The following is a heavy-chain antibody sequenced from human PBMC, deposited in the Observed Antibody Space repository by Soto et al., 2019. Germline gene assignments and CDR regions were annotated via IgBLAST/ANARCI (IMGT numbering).Heavy chain of an antibody. CDR1: GGSVSRSYYY. Sequence: SETRCLTCTVSGGSVSRSYYYGGWIRQPPGKGLEWIGSIFYSGSTYYNPSLKSRVTISVDTSKNQFSLKLRSVTAADTAVYYCARDRGSGWYSEGYYYYGMDVWGPGTTVTVSS. CDR3: ARDRGSGWYSEGYYYYGMDV. V-gene: IGHV4-39*07. CDR2: IFYSGST. D-gene: IGHD6-19*01. J-gene: IGHJ6*02.